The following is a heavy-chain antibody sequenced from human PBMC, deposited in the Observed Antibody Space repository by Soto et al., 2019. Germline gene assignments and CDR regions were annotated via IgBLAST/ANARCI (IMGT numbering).Heavy chain of an antibody. J-gene: IGHJ6*02. CDR1: GGSISSYY. CDR3: AREGVTPSYYYYYGMDV. V-gene: IGHV4-59*01. Sequence: NPSETLSLTCTVSGGSISSYYWSWIRQPPGKGLEWIGYISYSGSTNYNSSLKSRVTISVDTSKNQFSLKLSSVTAADTAVYYCAREGVTPSYYYYYGMDVWGQGTTVTVSS. CDR2: ISYSGST. D-gene: IGHD5-18*01.